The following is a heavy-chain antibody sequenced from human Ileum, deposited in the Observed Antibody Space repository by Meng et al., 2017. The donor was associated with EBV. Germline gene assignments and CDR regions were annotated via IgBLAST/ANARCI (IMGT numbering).Heavy chain of an antibody. D-gene: IGHD2-21*01. J-gene: IGHJ4*02. V-gene: IGHV1-46*01. CDR2: IDPKSGSA. CDR3: ARDRDIYLTYYFDF. Sequence: QVQLVKSGAGVKKPGASMKVSCKASGYNFINHHMHWVRQAPGQGFEWLGIIDPKSGSASYAQKFQDRVTLTRDTSTSTVHMELSSLRSDDTAVYYCARDRDIYLTYYFDFWVPGTLVTVSS. CDR1: GYNFINHH.